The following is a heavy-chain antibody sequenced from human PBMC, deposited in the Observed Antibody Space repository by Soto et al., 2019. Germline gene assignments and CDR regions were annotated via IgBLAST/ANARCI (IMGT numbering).Heavy chain of an antibody. Sequence: QVQVVESGGGVVQPGRSLRLSSATSGFTFSSSGMHWDRQAPGKGLEWVAVISYDGSNKYYADSVKGRFTISRDNSKNTLYLQMNSLRAEDTPVYYCAKDRARRVAGFDYWGQGTLVTVSS. CDR3: AKDRARRVAGFDY. J-gene: IGHJ4*02. V-gene: IGHV3-30*18. D-gene: IGHD2-15*01. CDR2: ISYDGSNK. CDR1: GFTFSSSG.